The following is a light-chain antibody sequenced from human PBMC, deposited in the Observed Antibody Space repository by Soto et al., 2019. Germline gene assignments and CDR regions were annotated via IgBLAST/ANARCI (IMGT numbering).Light chain of an antibody. Sequence: QSVLTQPRSVSGSPGQSVTISCTGTNSDVGAYNYISWYQQLPGTAPKLLIYGNSNRPSGVPDRFSGSKSGTSASLAITGLQAEDEADYYCQSYDSSLSVVFGGGTKLTVL. CDR2: GNS. CDR3: QSYDSSLSVV. J-gene: IGLJ2*01. CDR1: NSDVGAYNY. V-gene: IGLV1-40*01.